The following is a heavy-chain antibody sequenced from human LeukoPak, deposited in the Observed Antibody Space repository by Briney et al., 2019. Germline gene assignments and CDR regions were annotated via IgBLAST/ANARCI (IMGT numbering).Heavy chain of an antibody. D-gene: IGHD1-26*01. J-gene: IGHJ4*02. CDR2: ISYSGST. CDR3: AAYYSGSYFFDY. V-gene: IGHV4-61*01. CDR1: GGSVSSGSYY. Sequence: SETLSLTCTVSGGSVSSGSYYWSWIRQPPGKGLEWIGYISYSGSTNYNPSLKSRVTISVDTSKNQFSLKLSSVTAADTAVYYCAAYYSGSYFFDYWGQGTLVTVSS.